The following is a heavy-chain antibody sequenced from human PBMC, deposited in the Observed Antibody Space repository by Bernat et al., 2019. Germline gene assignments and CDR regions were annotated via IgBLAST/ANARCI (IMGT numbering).Heavy chain of an antibody. D-gene: IGHD5-12*01. Sequence: QVQLVQSGAEVKRPGASVKVSCKASGYTFTSNAISWVRQAPGQGLEWMGWISTSNDNTKYAQKFQCRVTMTTNTSTSMVYMELRSLRSDDTAVYYCVRRSYSGYGPSCSYYYLDVWGKGTTVTVAS. CDR1: GYTFTSNA. J-gene: IGHJ6*03. V-gene: IGHV1-18*01. CDR3: VRRSYSGYGPSCSYYYLDV. CDR2: ISTSNDNT.